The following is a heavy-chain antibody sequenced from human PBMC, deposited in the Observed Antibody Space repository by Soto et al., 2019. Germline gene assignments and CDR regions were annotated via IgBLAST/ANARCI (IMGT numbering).Heavy chain of an antibody. Sequence: QVQLQESGPGRWKPWGTRSLTAPVPVGPSVGSYWAGFGRPPGRGWGGIGYIYNSGNTNYNPSLKSRVTISVDTSKNQFSLKLTSVTAADTALYYCARHGGHCSGGRCYGHYYYYLDVWGKGTTVTVSS. J-gene: IGHJ6*03. CDR1: VGPSVGSY. CDR3: ARHGGHCSGGRCYGHYYYYLDV. D-gene: IGHD2-15*01. V-gene: IGHV4-59*08. CDR2: IYNSGNT.